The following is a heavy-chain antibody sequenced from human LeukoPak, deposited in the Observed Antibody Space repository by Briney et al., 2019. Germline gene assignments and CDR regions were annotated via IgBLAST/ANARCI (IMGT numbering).Heavy chain of an antibody. D-gene: IGHD1-1*01. J-gene: IGHJ1*01. CDR1: GLTLSRYW. Sequence: GGSLRLSCAASGLTLSRYWMTWLRQAPGKRLEGGANINQDGNKKYYVDSVRGRFTISRDNAKNSLYLQMNSLRVEDTAVYYCAEGTTGWGQGTLVTVSS. CDR3: AEGTTG. V-gene: IGHV3-7*01. CDR2: INQDGNKK.